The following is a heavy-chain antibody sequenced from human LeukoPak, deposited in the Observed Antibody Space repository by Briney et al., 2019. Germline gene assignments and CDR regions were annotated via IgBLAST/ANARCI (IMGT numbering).Heavy chain of an antibody. J-gene: IGHJ3*02. Sequence: GGSLRLSCAASGFTLSGYGMHRVRQAPGKGLEWVAFIRYDGSNKYYADSVKGRFTISRDNSKNTLYLQMNSLRAEDTAVYYCAKDRSGYPDAFDIWGQGTMVTVSS. CDR3: AKDRSGYPDAFDI. V-gene: IGHV3-30*02. CDR2: IRYDGSNK. CDR1: GFTLSGYG. D-gene: IGHD5-12*01.